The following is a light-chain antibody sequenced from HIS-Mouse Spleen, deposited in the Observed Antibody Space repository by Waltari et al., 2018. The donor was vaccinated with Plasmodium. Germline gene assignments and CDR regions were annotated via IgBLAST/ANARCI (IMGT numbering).Light chain of an antibody. V-gene: IGKV1-13*02. J-gene: IGKJ4*01. CDR3: QQFNSYPLT. CDR1: QGISSA. CDR2: DAS. Sequence: AIQFTQSPSSLSASVGDRVTIPCRASQGISSALAWYQQKPGKAPKLLIYDASSLESWVPSRFSGSGSGTDFTLTISSLQPEDFATYYCQQFNSYPLTFGGGTKVEIK.